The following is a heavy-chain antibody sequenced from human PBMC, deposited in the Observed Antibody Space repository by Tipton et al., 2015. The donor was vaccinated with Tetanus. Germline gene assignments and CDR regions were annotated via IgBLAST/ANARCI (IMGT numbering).Heavy chain of an antibody. CDR1: GFTFDDYA. Sequence: CAASGFTFDDYAMHWVRQAPGKGLEWVSGISWNSGSIGYADSVKGRFTISRDNAKNSLYLQMNSLRAGDTAVYYCARGHDSSGYAFDIWGQGTMVTVSS. J-gene: IGHJ3*02. CDR2: ISWNSGSI. V-gene: IGHV3-9*01. D-gene: IGHD3-22*01. CDR3: ARGHDSSGYAFDI.